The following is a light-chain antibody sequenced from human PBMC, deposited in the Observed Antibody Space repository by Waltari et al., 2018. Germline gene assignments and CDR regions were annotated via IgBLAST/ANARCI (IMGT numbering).Light chain of an antibody. J-gene: IGLJ2*01. CDR2: DVT. CDR1: SSDFGSYTH. Sequence: QSALTQPASVSGSPGQSITISCSGTSSDFGSYTHVSWYQQHPGKAPKLLIYDVTQRPSGVSDRFSGSKSGNAASLTISGLQAEDEADYYCSSYAGTSTSVLLGGGTKLTVL. V-gene: IGLV2-23*02. CDR3: SSYAGTSTSVL.